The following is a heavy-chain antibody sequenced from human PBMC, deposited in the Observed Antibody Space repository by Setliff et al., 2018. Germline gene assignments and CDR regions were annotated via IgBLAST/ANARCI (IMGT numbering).Heavy chain of an antibody. CDR2: TNPSSGRT. CDR1: GYTFTSHY. CDR3: ARAPSVELVTIRTNSWFTY. D-gene: IGHD5-18*01. J-gene: IGHJ4*02. Sequence: ASVKVSCKASGYTFTSHYMHWVRQAPGLGLEWMGTTNPSSGRTSYAQKFQGRVTMTRDTSTSTVYMDMSSLRSEDTAVYYCARAPSVELVTIRTNSWFTYWGQGTLVTVSS. V-gene: IGHV1-46*01.